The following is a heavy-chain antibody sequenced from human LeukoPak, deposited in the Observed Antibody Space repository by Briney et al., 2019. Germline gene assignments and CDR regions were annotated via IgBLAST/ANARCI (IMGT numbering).Heavy chain of an antibody. Sequence: ASVKVSCKASGYTFTGYYMHWVRQAPGQGLEWMGWINPNSGGTNCAQKFQGRVTMTRDTSISTAYMELSRLRSDDTAVYYCARVGVPSVGATRYYYYYMDVWGKGTTVTISS. V-gene: IGHV1-2*02. CDR2: INPNSGGT. J-gene: IGHJ6*03. CDR3: ARVGVPSVGATRYYYYYMDV. D-gene: IGHD1-26*01. CDR1: GYTFTGYY.